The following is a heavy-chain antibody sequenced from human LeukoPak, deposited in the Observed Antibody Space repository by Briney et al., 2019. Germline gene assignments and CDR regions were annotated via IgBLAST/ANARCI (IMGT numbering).Heavy chain of an antibody. CDR1: GGSISSYY. CDR2: IYTSGST. V-gene: IGHV4-4*09. D-gene: IGHD3-10*01. Sequence: PSETLSLTCTVSGGSISSYYWSWIRQPPGRGLEWIGYIYTSGSTNYNPSLKSRVTISVDTSKNQFSLKLSSVTAADTAVYYCARLPRSGSYYNVYYYYMDVWGKGTTVTVSS. J-gene: IGHJ6*03. CDR3: ARLPRSGSYYNVYYYYMDV.